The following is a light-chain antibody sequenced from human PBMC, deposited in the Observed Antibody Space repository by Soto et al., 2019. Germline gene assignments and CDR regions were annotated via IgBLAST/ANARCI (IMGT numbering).Light chain of an antibody. V-gene: IGLV3-21*02. CDR1: KIGSKS. CDR2: DDS. J-gene: IGLJ1*01. CDR3: QSYDSSLSGCV. Sequence: SYELTQPPSVSVAPGQTARISCGGEKIGSKSVHWYQQKAGQTPELVVYDDSDRPSGIPERFSGSNSGNTASLTITRVEGGDEADYYCQSYDSSLSGCVFGTGTKLTVL.